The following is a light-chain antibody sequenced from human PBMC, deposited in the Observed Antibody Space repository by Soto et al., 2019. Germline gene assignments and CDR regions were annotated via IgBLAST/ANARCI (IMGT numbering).Light chain of an antibody. CDR3: QQYNSYSGT. V-gene: IGKV1-5*01. CDR1: QSISSW. CDR2: DAS. J-gene: IGKJ2*01. Sequence: DIQMTQSPSTLSASVGDRVTITCRASQSISSWLAWYQQEPGKAPKLLSYDASSLERGVPSRFSGSGSGTEFTLTISSLQPDDFATYYCQQYNSYSGTFGQGTKLEIK.